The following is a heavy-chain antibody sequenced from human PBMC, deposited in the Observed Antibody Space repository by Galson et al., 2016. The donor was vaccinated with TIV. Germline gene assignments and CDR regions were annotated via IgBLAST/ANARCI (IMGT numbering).Heavy chain of an antibody. CDR3: ASGVVAHTYYFYGMDV. D-gene: IGHD2-15*01. CDR2: IRYDGSRR. J-gene: IGHJ6*02. CDR1: GFTFSSFG. Sequence: SLRLSCAASGFTFSSFGMHWVRQAPGKGLEWVALIRYDGSRRYYADSVKGRFTISRDDSKNTLYLPMNGLRRDDSDVYYCASGVVAHTYYFYGMDVWGQGTTVTVSS. V-gene: IGHV3-30*02.